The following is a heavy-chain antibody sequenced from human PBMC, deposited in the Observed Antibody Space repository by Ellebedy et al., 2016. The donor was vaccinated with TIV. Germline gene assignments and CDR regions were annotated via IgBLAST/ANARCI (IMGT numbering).Heavy chain of an antibody. Sequence: PGGSLRLSCAASGFTFSTYALTWVRQAPGKGLEWVGRIKTKTDGGTTDYAAPVKGRFTISRDDSKNTLFLQMNSLKTEDTAVYYCTTDVLLWWELSRVDPWGQGTLVTVSS. V-gene: IGHV3-15*01. CDR2: IKTKTDGGTT. D-gene: IGHD1-26*01. CDR1: GFTFSTYA. J-gene: IGHJ5*02. CDR3: TTDVLLWWELSRVDP.